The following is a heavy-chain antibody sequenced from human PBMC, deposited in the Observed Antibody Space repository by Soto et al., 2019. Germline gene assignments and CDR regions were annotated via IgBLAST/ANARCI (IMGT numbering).Heavy chain of an antibody. CDR2: IYHSGGT. Sequence: QVQLQESGPGLVKPSETLSLTCSVSGGSVSSASYYWSWIRQPPGKGMVWIGYIYHSGGTNYNPSLKSRVTISVNTSKNQFSLRLTSVSAADTAVYYCARITGWNYYYYGMDVWGQGTTVTVSS. D-gene: IGHD1-20*01. CDR1: GGSVSSASYY. CDR3: ARITGWNYYYYGMDV. J-gene: IGHJ6*02. V-gene: IGHV4-61*01.